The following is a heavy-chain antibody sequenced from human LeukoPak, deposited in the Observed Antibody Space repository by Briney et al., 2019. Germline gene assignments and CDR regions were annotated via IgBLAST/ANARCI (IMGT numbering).Heavy chain of an antibody. CDR2: ISAYNGNT. D-gene: IGHD3-22*01. J-gene: IGHJ4*02. CDR1: GYTFTSYG. CDR3: ARGWGYYDSSGYNY. Sequence: GASVKVSCRASGYTFTSYGISWVRQAPGQGLEWMGWISAYNGNTNYAQKLQGRVTMTTDTSTSTAYMELRSLRSDDTAVYYCARGWGYYDSSGYNYWGQGTLVTVSS. V-gene: IGHV1-18*01.